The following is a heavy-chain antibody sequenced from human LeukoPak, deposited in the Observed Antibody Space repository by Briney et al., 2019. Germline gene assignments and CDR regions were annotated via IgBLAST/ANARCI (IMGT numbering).Heavy chain of an antibody. Sequence: PGGSLRLSCAASGFTFSSYSMNWVRQAPGKGLEWVSSISSSSSYIYYADSVKGRFTISRDNAKNSLYLQMNSLRAEDTAVYYCARDRRARPTPGISDYWGQGTLVTVSS. V-gene: IGHV3-21*01. J-gene: IGHJ4*02. CDR2: ISSSSSYI. D-gene: IGHD6-6*01. CDR1: GFTFSSYS. CDR3: ARDRRARPTPGISDY.